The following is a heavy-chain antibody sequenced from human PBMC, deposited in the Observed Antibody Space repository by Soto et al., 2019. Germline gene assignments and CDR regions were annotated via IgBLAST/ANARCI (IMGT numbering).Heavy chain of an antibody. CDR2: ISSSSSYI. CDR3: ARDREEMATIFDY. Sequence: EVQLVESGGGLVKPGGSLRLSCAASGFTFSSYSMNWVRQAPGKGLEWVSSISSSSSYIYYADSVKGRLTISRDNAKNSLYLQMNSLRAEDTAVYYCARDREEMATIFDYWGQGTLVTVSS. V-gene: IGHV3-21*01. D-gene: IGHD5-12*01. CDR1: GFTFSSYS. J-gene: IGHJ4*02.